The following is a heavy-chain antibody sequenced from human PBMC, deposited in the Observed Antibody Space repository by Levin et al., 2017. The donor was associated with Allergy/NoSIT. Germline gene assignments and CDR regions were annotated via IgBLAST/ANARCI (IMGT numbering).Heavy chain of an antibody. CDR2: ISYDGSNK. V-gene: IGHV3-30*18. CDR3: AKDNSTVHAFDI. J-gene: IGHJ3*02. D-gene: IGHD2-21*01. CDR1: GFTFSSYG. Sequence: LSLTCAASGFTFSSYGMHWVRQAPGKGLEWVAVISYDGSNKYYADSVKGRFTISRDNSKNTLYLQMNSLRAEDTAVYYCAKDNSTVHAFDIWGQGTMVTVSS.